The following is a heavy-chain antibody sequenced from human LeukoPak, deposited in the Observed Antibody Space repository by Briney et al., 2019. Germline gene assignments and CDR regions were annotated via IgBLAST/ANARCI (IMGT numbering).Heavy chain of an antibody. CDR3: ARDPYSGGYGAYYYYYMDL. D-gene: IGHD1-26*01. Sequence: NPGGSLRLSCAASGFTVSSNYMNWVRQAPGKGLEWVSSITSTSTYIYYADSVKGRFTISRDNAKNSLYLQMNGLRVEDTAVYYCARDPYSGGYGAYYYYYMDLWGKGTTVTISS. CDR1: GFTVSSNY. J-gene: IGHJ6*03. CDR2: ITSTSTYI. V-gene: IGHV3-21*01.